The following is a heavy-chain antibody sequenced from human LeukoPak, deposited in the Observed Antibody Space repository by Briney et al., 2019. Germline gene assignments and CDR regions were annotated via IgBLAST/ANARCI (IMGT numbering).Heavy chain of an antibody. CDR2: IYYSGST. D-gene: IGHD3-22*01. J-gene: IGHJ4*02. CDR3: ARHYDSSGYWYYFDY. CDR1: GGSIRGYY. V-gene: IGHV4-59*08. Sequence: PSETLSLTCTVSGGSIRGYYWSWIWQPPGKGLEWIGYIYYSGSTNYNPSLKSRVTISVDTSKNQFSLKLNSVTAADTAVYYCARHYDSSGYWYYFDYWGQGTLVTVSS.